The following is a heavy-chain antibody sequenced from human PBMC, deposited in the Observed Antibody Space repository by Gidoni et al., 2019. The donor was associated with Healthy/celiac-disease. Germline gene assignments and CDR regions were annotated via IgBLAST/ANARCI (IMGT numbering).Heavy chain of an antibody. CDR3: ARWLDTAMGRFDY. J-gene: IGHJ4*02. Sequence: QVPLHASGPGLVTPSPTLSLPCPVSAGPISSGGYYWSWIRQHPGKGLEWIGYIYYSGSTYYNPSLKSRVTISVDTSKNQFSLKLSSVTAADTAVYYCARWLDTAMGRFDYWGQGTLVTVSS. D-gene: IGHD5-18*01. CDR1: AGPISSGGYY. CDR2: IYYSGST. V-gene: IGHV4-31*03.